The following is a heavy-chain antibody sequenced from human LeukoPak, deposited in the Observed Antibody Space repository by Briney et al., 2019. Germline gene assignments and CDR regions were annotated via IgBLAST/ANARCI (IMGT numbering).Heavy chain of an antibody. V-gene: IGHV1-8*01. Sequence: GASVKVSCKASGYTFTSYDINWVRQATGQGLEWMGWMNPNSGNTGYAQKFQGRVTMTRNTSISTAYMELRSLRSDDTAVYYCARDGCGGDCYSWLIDYWGQGTLVTVSS. D-gene: IGHD2-21*02. CDR3: ARDGCGGDCYSWLIDY. CDR2: MNPNSGNT. CDR1: GYTFTSYD. J-gene: IGHJ4*02.